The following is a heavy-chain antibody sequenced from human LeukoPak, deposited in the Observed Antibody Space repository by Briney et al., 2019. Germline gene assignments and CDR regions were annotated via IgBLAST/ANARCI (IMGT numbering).Heavy chain of an antibody. CDR1: GFTFSSYG. D-gene: IGHD1-26*01. V-gene: IGHV3-30*18. CDR3: AKSVVGATPYYFDY. CDR2: ISYDGGNK. Sequence: PGGTLRLSCAASGFTFSSYGMHWVRQAPGKGLEWVAVISYDGGNKYYADSVKGRFTISRDNSKNTLYLQMNSLRAEDTAVYYCAKSVVGATPYYFDYWGQGTLVTVSS. J-gene: IGHJ4*02.